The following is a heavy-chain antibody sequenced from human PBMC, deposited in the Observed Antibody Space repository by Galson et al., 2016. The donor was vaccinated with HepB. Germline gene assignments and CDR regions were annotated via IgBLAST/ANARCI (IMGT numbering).Heavy chain of an antibody. Sequence: SLRLSCAASDFSVTRNYMNWVRQAPGKGLEWVSVIYAGGSTYYADSVKGRFLVSRDKSKNTVYLQMDSLRRDDTAVYYCARAPVNYDVLTGRDWYFDVWGRGTLVTVSS. J-gene: IGHJ2*01. V-gene: IGHV3-53*01. CDR2: IYAGGST. D-gene: IGHD3-9*01. CDR3: ARAPVNYDVLTGRDWYFDV. CDR1: DFSVTRNY.